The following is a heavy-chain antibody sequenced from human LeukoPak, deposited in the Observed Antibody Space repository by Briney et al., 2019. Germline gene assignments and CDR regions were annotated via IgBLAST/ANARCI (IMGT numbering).Heavy chain of an antibody. CDR2: MSFDGTHI. CDR1: GVTFSSYA. Sequence: GGSLRLSCAASGVTFSSYAMHWVRQAPGKGLEWVAVMSFDGTHIYYADSVKGRFTISRDNAKNSLYLQMNSLRAEDTAVYYCARDMHSGYDSPLDYWGQGTLVTVSS. CDR3: ARDMHSGYDSPLDY. J-gene: IGHJ4*02. D-gene: IGHD5-12*01. V-gene: IGHV3-30-3*01.